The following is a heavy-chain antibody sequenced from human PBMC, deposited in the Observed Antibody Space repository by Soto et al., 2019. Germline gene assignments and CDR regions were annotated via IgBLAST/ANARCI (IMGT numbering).Heavy chain of an antibody. Sequence: GGSLRLSCAASEFTFSNYAMSWVRQAPGKGLEWVSAISYGGGTTYYADSVKGRFTISRDNSKNTLYLQMNSLRAEDTAVYYCAKNPGYYYDSTGYRFDYWGQGTLVTVSS. V-gene: IGHV3-23*01. CDR2: ISYGGGTT. CDR3: AKNPGYYYDSTGYRFDY. D-gene: IGHD3-22*01. J-gene: IGHJ4*02. CDR1: EFTFSNYA.